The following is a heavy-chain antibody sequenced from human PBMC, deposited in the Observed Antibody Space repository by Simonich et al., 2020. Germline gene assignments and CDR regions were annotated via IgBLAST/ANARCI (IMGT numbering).Heavy chain of an antibody. Sequence: QVQLVQSGAEVKKPGASVKVSCKASGYTFTSYGISWVRQAPGQGLEWVVWISAYKGNTNYAQKLQCRVTMTTDTSTSTAYMELRILRSDDTAVYYCARASRGTWWYYYFDYWGQGTLVTVSS. CDR1: GYTFTSYG. V-gene: IGHV1-18*01. CDR2: ISAYKGNT. J-gene: IGHJ4*02. D-gene: IGHD2-15*01. CDR3: ARASRGTWWYYYFDY.